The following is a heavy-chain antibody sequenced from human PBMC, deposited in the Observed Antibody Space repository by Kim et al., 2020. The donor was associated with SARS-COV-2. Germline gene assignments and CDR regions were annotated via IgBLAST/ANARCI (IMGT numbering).Heavy chain of an antibody. CDR2: ISYDGSNK. D-gene: IGHD3-22*01. Sequence: GGSLRLSCAASGFTFSAYGIHWVRQAPGKVLEWVAVISYDGSNKYYADSVKGRFTISRDNSKNTMYLQMNSLRTEDTAVYYCAKGDDSSGFLGGYFDYWGQGALVTVST. CDR3: AKGDDSSGFLGGYFDY. V-gene: IGHV3-30*18. J-gene: IGHJ4*02. CDR1: GFTFSAYG.